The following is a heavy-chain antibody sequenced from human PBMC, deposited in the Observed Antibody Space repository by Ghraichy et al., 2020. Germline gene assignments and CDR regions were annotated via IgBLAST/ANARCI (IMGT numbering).Heavy chain of an antibody. Sequence: SETLSLTCTVSGGSVSSGSYYWSWIRQPPGKGLEWIGYIYYSGSTNYNPSLKSRVTISVDTSKNQFSLKLSSVTAADTAVYYCAGDHAANIYYGMDVWGQGTTVTVSS. CDR3: AGDHAANIYYGMDV. CDR1: GGSVSSGSYY. CDR2: IYYSGST. D-gene: IGHD6-25*01. J-gene: IGHJ6*02. V-gene: IGHV4-61*01.